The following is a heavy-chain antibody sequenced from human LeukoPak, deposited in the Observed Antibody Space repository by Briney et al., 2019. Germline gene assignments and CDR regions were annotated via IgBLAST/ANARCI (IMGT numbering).Heavy chain of an antibody. V-gene: IGHV4-34*01. CDR1: GGSFSGYY. CDR2: INHSGST. J-gene: IGHJ4*02. CDR3: ARGLTIFGVGFDY. D-gene: IGHD3-3*01. Sequence: PSETLSLTCAVYGGSFSGYYWSWIRQPPGKGLEWIEEINHSGSTNYNPSLKSRVTISVDTSKNQFSLKLSSVTAADTAVYYCARGLTIFGVGFDYWGQGTLVTVSS.